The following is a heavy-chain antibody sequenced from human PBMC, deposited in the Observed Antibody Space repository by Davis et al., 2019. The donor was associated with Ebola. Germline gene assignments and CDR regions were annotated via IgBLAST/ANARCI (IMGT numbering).Heavy chain of an antibody. CDR1: GFTFSTYW. J-gene: IGHJ2*01. D-gene: IGHD5-24*01. CDR3: AKDGGDGYNYWYFDL. V-gene: IGHV3-30*18. CDR2: ISYDGSNK. Sequence: GGSLRLSCAASGFTFSTYWMSWVRQAPGKGLEWVAVISYDGSNKYYADSVKGRFTISRDNSKNTLYLQMNSLRAEDTAVYYCAKDGGDGYNYWYFDLWGRGTLVTVSS.